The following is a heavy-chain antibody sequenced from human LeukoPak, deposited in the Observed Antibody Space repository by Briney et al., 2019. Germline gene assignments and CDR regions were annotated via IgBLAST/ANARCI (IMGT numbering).Heavy chain of an antibody. D-gene: IGHD4-23*01. J-gene: IGHJ6*02. CDR1: GFTFSSYG. CDR3: ARDDYGGNFYYYGMDV. CDR2: IWYDGSNK. Sequence: PGGSLRLSCAASGFTFSSYGMHWVRQAPGKGLEWVAVIWYDGSNKYYADSVKGRFTISRDNSKNTLYLQMNSLRAEDTAVYYCARDDYGGNFYYYGMDVWGQGTTVTVSS. V-gene: IGHV3-33*08.